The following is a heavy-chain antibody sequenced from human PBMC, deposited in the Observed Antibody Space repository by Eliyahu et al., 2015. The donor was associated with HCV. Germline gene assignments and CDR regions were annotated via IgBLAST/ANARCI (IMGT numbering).Heavy chain of an antibody. V-gene: IGHV4-39*01. D-gene: IGHD6-13*01. J-gene: IGHJ4*02. Sequence: QLQLQESGPGLVKPSETLSLTCTVSGGSISSSSYYWGWIRQPPGKGLEWIGSIYYSGSTYYNPSLKSRVTISVDTSKNQFSLKLSSVTAADTAVYYCARSLHGSIAAAGSLDYWGQGTLVTVSS. CDR3: ARSLHGSIAAAGSLDY. CDR2: IYYSGST. CDR1: GGSISSSSYY.